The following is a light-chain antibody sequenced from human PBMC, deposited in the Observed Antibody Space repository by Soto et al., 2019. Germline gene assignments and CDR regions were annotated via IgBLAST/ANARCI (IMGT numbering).Light chain of an antibody. V-gene: IGLV2-8*01. CDR2: EVS. CDR3: SSYAGINMVV. Sequence: QSALTQPPSASGSPGQSVTISCTGTSSDVGGYNYVSWYQQHPGKAPQLMIYEVSKRPSGVPDRFSGSKSGNTASLTVSGLQAEDEADYYCSSYAGINMVVFGGGTKLTVL. CDR1: SSDVGGYNY. J-gene: IGLJ2*01.